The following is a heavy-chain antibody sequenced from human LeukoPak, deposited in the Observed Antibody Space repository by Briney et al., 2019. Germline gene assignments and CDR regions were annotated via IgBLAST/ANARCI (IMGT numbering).Heavy chain of an antibody. J-gene: IGHJ6*02. V-gene: IGHV5-51*01. CDR2: IYPGDSDT. Sequence: GESLKISCKGSGYCFTSYWIGWVRQMPGKGLEWMGIIYPGDSDTRYSPSFQGQVTISADKSISTAYLQWSSLKASDTAMYYCASTIAARLHYYGMDVWGQGTTVTVS. CDR1: GYCFTSYW. D-gene: IGHD6-6*01. CDR3: ASTIAARLHYYGMDV.